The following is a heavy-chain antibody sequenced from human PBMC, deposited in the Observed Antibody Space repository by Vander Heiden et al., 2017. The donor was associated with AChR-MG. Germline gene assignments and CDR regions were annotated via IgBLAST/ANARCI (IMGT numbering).Heavy chain of an antibody. D-gene: IGHD3-10*01. CDR1: GFTFDDYA. Sequence: EVQLVESGGGLVQPGRSLRLSCAASGFTFDDYAMHWVRQAPGKGLEWVSGISWNSGSIGYADSVKGRFTISRDNAKNSLYLQMNSLRAEDTALYYCAKDTSSGSYYNVPTHDAFDIWGQGTMVTVSS. CDR3: AKDTSSGSYYNVPTHDAFDI. J-gene: IGHJ3*02. V-gene: IGHV3-9*01. CDR2: ISWNSGSI.